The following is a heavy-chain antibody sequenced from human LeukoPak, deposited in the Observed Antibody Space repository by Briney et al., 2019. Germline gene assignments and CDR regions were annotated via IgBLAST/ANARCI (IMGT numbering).Heavy chain of an antibody. CDR3: ASSLWFGESNFDY. Sequence: PGGSLRLSCAASGFTFSSYAMHWVRQAPGKGLEWVAVISYDGSNKYYADSVKGRFTISRDNSKNTLYLQMNSLRAEDTAVYYCASSLWFGESNFDYWGQGTLVTVSS. CDR1: GFTFSSYA. V-gene: IGHV3-30*04. CDR2: ISYDGSNK. D-gene: IGHD3-10*01. J-gene: IGHJ4*02.